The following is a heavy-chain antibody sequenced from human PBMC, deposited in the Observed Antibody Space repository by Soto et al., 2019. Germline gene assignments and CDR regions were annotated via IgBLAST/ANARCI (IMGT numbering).Heavy chain of an antibody. CDR2: IKSKTDGGTT. V-gene: IGHV3-15*07. J-gene: IGHJ4*02. Sequence: GGSLRLSCAASGFTFSNAWMNWARQAPGKGLEWVGRIKSKTDGGTTDYAAPVKGRFTISRDDSKNTLYLQMKSLKTEDTAVYYCTQQYGSYYYDSSGYLFDYWGQGTLVTVSS. CDR1: GFTFSNAW. D-gene: IGHD3-22*01. CDR3: TQQYGSYYYDSSGYLFDY.